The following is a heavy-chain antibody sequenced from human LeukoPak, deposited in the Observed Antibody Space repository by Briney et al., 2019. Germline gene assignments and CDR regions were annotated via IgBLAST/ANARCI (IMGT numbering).Heavy chain of an antibody. CDR2: INHSGST. D-gene: IGHD2/OR15-2a*01. CDR1: GGSFSGYY. J-gene: IGHJ5*02. CDR3: ARFESERIVSPFDP. V-gene: IGHV4-34*01. Sequence: SETLSLTCAVYGGSFSGYYWSWIRQPPGKGLEWIGEINHSGSTNYNPSLKSRVTISVDTSKNQFSLKLSSVTAADTAVYYCARFESERIVSPFDPWGQGTLVTVSS.